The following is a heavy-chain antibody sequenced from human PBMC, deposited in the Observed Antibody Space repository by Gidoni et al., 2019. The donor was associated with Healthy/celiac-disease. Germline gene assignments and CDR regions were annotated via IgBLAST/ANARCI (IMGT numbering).Heavy chain of an antibody. CDR1: GFTFSSYA. CDR2: ISYDGSNK. CDR3: ARDPSGGRSSSWYRGDYYYGMDV. J-gene: IGHJ6*02. Sequence: QVQLVESGGGVVQPGRSLRLSCAASGFTFSSYAMHWVRQAPGKGLEWVAVISYDGSNKYYADSVKGRFTISRDNSKNTLYLQMNSLRAEDTAVYYCARDPSGGRSSSWYRGDYYYGMDVWGQGTTVTVSS. V-gene: IGHV3-30-3*01. D-gene: IGHD6-13*01.